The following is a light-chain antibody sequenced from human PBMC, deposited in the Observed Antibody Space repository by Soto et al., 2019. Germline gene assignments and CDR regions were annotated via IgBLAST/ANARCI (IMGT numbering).Light chain of an antibody. J-gene: IGKJ4*01. CDR1: QSVGRY. V-gene: IGKV3-11*01. Sequence: EIVLTQSPATLSLSPGERATLSCRASQSVGRYLIWYQQKPGQAPRLLIYDASLRATGIPARFSGSGSATDFTLTISSLEPEDFAVYYCQQRHNWPPLTFGGGTKVEI. CDR2: DAS. CDR3: QQRHNWPPLT.